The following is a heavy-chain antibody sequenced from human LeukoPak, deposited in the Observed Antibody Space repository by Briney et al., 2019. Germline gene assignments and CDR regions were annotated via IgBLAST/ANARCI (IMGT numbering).Heavy chain of an antibody. D-gene: IGHD3-22*01. CDR2: IRYDGSNK. V-gene: IGHV3-30*02. CDR1: GFTFSSYG. J-gene: IGHJ4*02. CDR3: AKDLVVTPDY. Sequence: GSLRLSCAASGFTFSSYGMHWVRQAPGKGLEWVAFIRYDGSNKYYGDSVKGRFTISRDNSKNTVYLQMNSLRAEDTAVYFCAKDLVVTPDYWGQGTLVTVSS.